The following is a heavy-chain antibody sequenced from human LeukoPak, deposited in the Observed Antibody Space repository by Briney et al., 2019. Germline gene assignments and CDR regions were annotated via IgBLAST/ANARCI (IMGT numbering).Heavy chain of an antibody. CDR1: GYSFTGYF. V-gene: IGHV1-2*02. J-gene: IGHJ4*02. CDR2: INPKSGGT. CDR3: AREVGQIDY. Sequence: ASVKVSCKGSGYSFTGYFIHWVRQAPGQGRDWMGWINPKSGGTVYAQKFQGRGTMTRDTSLRTAYMALTRLRSDDTAVYYCAREVGQIDYWGQGTLVTVSS.